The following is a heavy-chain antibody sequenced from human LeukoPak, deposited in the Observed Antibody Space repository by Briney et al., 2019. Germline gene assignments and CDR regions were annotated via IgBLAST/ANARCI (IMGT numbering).Heavy chain of an antibody. CDR1: GGSVSSGSYY. V-gene: IGHV4-61*01. CDR3: ARDKSSGYYYYYGMDV. CDR2: ISYSGIT. J-gene: IGHJ6*02. Sequence: PSETLSLTCTVSGGSVSSGSYYWSWIRQPPGKGLECIGYISYSGITNYNPSLKSRVTISVDTSKNQFSLKLSSVTAADTAVYYCARDKSSGYYYYYGMDVWGQGTTVTVSS. D-gene: IGHD3-22*01.